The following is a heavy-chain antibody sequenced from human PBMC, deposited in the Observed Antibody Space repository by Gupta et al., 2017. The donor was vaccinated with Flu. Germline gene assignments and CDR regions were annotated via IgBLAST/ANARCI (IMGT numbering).Heavy chain of an antibody. J-gene: IGHJ3*02. Sequence: QVQLVESGGGVVQPGRSLRLSCAASGFTFSSYGMHWVRQAPGKGLEWVAVIWYDGSNKYYADSVKGRFTISRDNSKNTLYLQMNSLRAEDTAVYYCAKAKYSGSYYTDAFDTWGQGTMVTVSS. D-gene: IGHD1-26*01. V-gene: IGHV3-33*06. CDR2: IWYDGSNK. CDR1: GFTFSSYG. CDR3: AKAKYSGSYYTDAFDT.